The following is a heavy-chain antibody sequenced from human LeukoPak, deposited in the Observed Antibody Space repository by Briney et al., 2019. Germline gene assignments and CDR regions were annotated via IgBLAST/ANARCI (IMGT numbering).Heavy chain of an antibody. V-gene: IGHV1-2*02. Sequence: ASVKVSCKASGYTFTGYYMHWVRQAPGQGLEWMGWINPNSGGTNYAQKFQGRVTMTRDTSISTAYMELSRLRSDDTAVYYCARDRLGANWFDPWGQGTLVTVSS. D-gene: IGHD1-26*01. J-gene: IGHJ5*02. CDR3: ARDRLGANWFDP. CDR1: GYTFTGYY. CDR2: INPNSGGT.